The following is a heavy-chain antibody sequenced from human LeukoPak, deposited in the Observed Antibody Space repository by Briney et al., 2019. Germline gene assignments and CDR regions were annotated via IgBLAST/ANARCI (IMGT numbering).Heavy chain of an antibody. CDR1: GGTFGSYA. V-gene: IGHV1-69*01. D-gene: IGHD2-8*01. J-gene: IGHJ6*02. CDR2: IIPIFGTA. CDR3: ASEDYCTNGVCYTINYYYSMDV. Sequence: SVKVSCKASGGTFGSYAISWVRQAPGQGLEWMGGIIPIFGTANYAQKFQGRVTITADESTSTAYMELSSLRSEDTAVYYCASEDYCTNGVCYTINYYYSMDVWGQGTTVTVSS.